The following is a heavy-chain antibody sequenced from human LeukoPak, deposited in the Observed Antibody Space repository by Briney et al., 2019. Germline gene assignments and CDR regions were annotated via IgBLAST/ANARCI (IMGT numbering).Heavy chain of an antibody. J-gene: IGHJ4*02. CDR3: AKDYYGSGSYYYFDY. CDR1: GFTFDDYA. CDR2: ISWNSGNI. D-gene: IGHD3-10*01. V-gene: IGHV3-9*01. Sequence: SLRLSCAASGFTFDDYAMHWVRQAPGKGLEWVSGISWNSGNIGYADSVKGRFTISRDNAKNSLYLQMNSLRAEDTALYYCAKDYYGSGSYYYFDYWGQGTLVTVSS.